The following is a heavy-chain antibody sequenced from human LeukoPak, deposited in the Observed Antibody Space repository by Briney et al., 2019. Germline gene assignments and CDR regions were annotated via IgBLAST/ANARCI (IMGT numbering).Heavy chain of an antibody. V-gene: IGHV4-39*01. J-gene: IGHJ4*02. CDR1: GGSISSSSYY. CDR3: AGPYASWIPIGN. CDR2: IYYSGST. Sequence: SETLSLTCTVSGGSISSSSYYWGWIRQPPGKGLEWIGSIYYSGSTYYNPSLKSRATISVDTSKNQFSLKLSSVTAADTAVYYCAGPYASWIPIGNWGQGTLVTVSS. D-gene: IGHD5-12*01.